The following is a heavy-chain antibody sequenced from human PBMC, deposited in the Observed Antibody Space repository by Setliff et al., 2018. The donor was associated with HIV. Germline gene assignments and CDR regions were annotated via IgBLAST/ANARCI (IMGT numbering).Heavy chain of an antibody. J-gene: IGHJ5*02. CDR3: ARDFKRYNSPCRFDP. CDR2: INHSGST. D-gene: IGHD6-13*01. Sequence: ASETLSLTCAVYGGSFSSYYWSWSRQPPGKGLEWIGEINHSGSTNYSPSLKSRVTISVDKSKSQFSLKLSSVSAADTAVYYCARDFKRYNSPCRFDPWGQGTLVTVSS. CDR1: GGSFSSYY. V-gene: IGHV4-34*01.